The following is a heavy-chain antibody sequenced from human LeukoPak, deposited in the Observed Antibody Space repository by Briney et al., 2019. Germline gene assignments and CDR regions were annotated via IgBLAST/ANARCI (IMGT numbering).Heavy chain of an antibody. CDR1: GTTFSSYT. CDR3: ARNSGSGCFDY. CDR2: ISGGGGTT. V-gene: IGHV3-23*01. Sequence: PGGSLRVSCAPSGTTFSSYTMSWVRQAPGKGLEWVSGISGGGGTTYYADSVMGRFTISRDNSKNTLYLQMNSLRAEDTAVYYCARNSGSGCFDYWGQGTLVTVSS. D-gene: IGHD6-19*01. J-gene: IGHJ4*02.